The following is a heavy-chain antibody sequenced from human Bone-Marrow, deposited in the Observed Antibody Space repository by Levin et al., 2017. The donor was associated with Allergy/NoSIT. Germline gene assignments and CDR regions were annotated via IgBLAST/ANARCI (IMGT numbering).Heavy chain of an antibody. V-gene: IGHV3-15*07. J-gene: IGHJ3*02. CDR3: TAGSYTYVPNAFDI. Sequence: GGSLRLSCAASGFTFSDAWMNWVRQGPGKGPEWVGRINSKINGGTPVYAAPVKGRFTISRDDSKNTVSLQMNSLKTEDTAVYYCTAGSYTYVPNAFDIWGQGTMVSVSS. CDR2: INSKINGGTP. CDR1: GFTFSDAW. D-gene: IGHD5-18*01.